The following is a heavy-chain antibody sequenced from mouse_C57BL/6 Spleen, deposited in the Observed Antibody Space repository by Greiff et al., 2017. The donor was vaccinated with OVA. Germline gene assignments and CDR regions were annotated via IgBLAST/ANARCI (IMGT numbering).Heavy chain of an antibody. V-gene: IGHV1-50*01. Sequence: VQLQQPGAELVKPGASVKLSCKASGYTFTSYWMQWVKQRPGQGLEWIGEIDPSDSYTNYNQKFKGKATLTVDTSSSTAYMQLSSLTSEDSAVYYCARETAQATGNFDYWGQGTTLTVSS. CDR2: IDPSDSYT. CDR3: ARETAQATGNFDY. J-gene: IGHJ2*01. D-gene: IGHD3-2*02. CDR1: GYTFTSYW.